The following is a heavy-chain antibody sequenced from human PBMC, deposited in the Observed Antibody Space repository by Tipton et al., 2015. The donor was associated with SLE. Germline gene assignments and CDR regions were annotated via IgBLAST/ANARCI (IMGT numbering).Heavy chain of an antibody. J-gene: IGHJ3*01. D-gene: IGHD3-16*01. V-gene: IGHV3-23*01. CDR1: GFTFRTYA. CDR3: ARDRRSWGGSNALDL. CDR2: ISATGGTT. Sequence: SLRLSCAASGFTFRTYAMSWVRQAPGKGLEWVSAISATGGTTYYADSVKGRFTISRDNSKDTLYLQIHSLRAEDTATYYCARDRRSWGGSNALDLWGQGTLVTVSS.